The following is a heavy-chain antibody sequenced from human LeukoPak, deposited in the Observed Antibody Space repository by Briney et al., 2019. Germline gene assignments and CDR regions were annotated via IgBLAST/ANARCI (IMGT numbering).Heavy chain of an antibody. CDR1: GYTFTSYG. D-gene: IGHD5-24*01. CDR2: ISAYNGNT. Sequence: GASVKVSCKASGYTFTSYGISWVRQAPGQGLEWMGWISAYNGNTNYAQKLQGRVTMTTDTSTSTAYMELRSLRSDDTAVYYCARGRGWLRDPLNWFDPWGQGNLVTVSS. J-gene: IGHJ5*02. CDR3: ARGRGWLRDPLNWFDP. V-gene: IGHV1-18*01.